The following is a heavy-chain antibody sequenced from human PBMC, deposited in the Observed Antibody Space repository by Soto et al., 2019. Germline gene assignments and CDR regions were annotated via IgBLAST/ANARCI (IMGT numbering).Heavy chain of an antibody. CDR1: GFSLSTSGVG. V-gene: IGHV2-5*02. Sequence: QITLKESGPTLVKPTQTLTLTCTFSGFSLSTSGVGVGWIRQPPGKALEWLALIYWDDDKRYSPSLKSRLTIXKXXSKNQVVLTMTNMDPVDTATYYCAHSSGYPTWFDYWGQGTLVTVSS. CDR3: AHSSGYPTWFDY. CDR2: IYWDDDK. D-gene: IGHD1-1*01. J-gene: IGHJ4*02.